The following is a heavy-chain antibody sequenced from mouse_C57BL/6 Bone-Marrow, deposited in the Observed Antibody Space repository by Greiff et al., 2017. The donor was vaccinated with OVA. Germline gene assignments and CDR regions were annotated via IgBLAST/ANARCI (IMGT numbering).Heavy chain of an antibody. Sequence: VQLQQPGAELMKPGASVKLSCKASGYTFTSYWMQWVKQRPGQGLEWIGEIDPSDSYTNYNQKFKGKATLTVDTSSSTAYMQLSSLTSEDSAVYYCASAVFAYWGQGTLVTVSA. CDR3: ASAVFAY. CDR1: GYTFTSYW. V-gene: IGHV1-50*01. CDR2: IDPSDSYT. J-gene: IGHJ3*01.